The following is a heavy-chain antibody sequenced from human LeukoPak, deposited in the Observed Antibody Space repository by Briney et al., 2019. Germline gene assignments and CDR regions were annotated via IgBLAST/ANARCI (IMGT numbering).Heavy chain of an antibody. CDR2: ISSSGSTI. CDR3: AKDNSHYDFWSGYYPNWFDP. Sequence: PGGSLRLSCAASGFTFSDYYMSWIRQAPGKGLEWVSYISSSGSTIYYADSVKGRFTISRDNAKNSLYLQMNSLRAEDTAVYYCAKDNSHYDFWSGYYPNWFDPWGQGTLVTVSS. V-gene: IGHV3-11*01. D-gene: IGHD3-3*01. J-gene: IGHJ5*02. CDR1: GFTFSDYY.